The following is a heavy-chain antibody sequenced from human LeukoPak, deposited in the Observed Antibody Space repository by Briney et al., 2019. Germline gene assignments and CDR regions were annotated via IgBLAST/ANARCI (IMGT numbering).Heavy chain of an antibody. V-gene: IGHV3-23*01. J-gene: IGHJ4*02. CDR1: GFTFSSYA. CDR3: AKFPLAAIFAWAYFDY. CDR2: ISGSGGST. Sequence: GGSLRLSCAASGFTFSSYAMSWVRQAPGKGLEWVSAISGSGGSTYYADSVKGRFTISSDNSKNTLYLQMNSLRAEDTAVYYCAKFPLAAIFAWAYFDYWGQGTLVTVSS. D-gene: IGHD7-27*01.